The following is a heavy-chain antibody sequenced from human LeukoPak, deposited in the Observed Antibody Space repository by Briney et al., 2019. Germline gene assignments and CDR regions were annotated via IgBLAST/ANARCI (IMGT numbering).Heavy chain of an antibody. D-gene: IGHD1-26*01. V-gene: IGHV3-48*01. CDR2: ISSSSSTI. J-gene: IGHJ4*02. CDR3: SRTITKRASGSYFHFDY. CDR1: GFTFSSYS. Sequence: GGSLRLSCAASGFTFSSYSMNWVRQAPGKGLEWVSYISSSSSTIYYADSVKGRFTISRDNAKNSLYLQMNSLRAEDTAVYYCSRTITKRASGSYFHFDYWGQGTLVTVSS.